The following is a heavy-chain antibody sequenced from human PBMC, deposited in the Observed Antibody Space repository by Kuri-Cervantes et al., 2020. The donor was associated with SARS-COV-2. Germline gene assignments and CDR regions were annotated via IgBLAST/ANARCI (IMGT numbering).Heavy chain of an antibody. CDR1: GFTVSSNY. CDR2: IYSGDNT. V-gene: IGHV3-66*01. J-gene: IGHJ4*02. D-gene: IGHD3-10*01. Sequence: ETLSLTCAASGFTVSSNYMSWVRQAPGKGLEWVSVIYSGDNTEYADSVKGRFTISRDNFKNTMYLQMNSLRAEDTAVYYCAGTKRGKTYFDYWGQGTLVTVSS. CDR3: AGTKRGKTYFDY.